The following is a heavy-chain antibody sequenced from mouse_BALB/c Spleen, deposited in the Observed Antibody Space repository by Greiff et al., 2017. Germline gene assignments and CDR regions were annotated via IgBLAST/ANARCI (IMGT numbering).Heavy chain of an antibody. D-gene: IGHD6-1*01. CDR3: AGLASYYYAMDY. V-gene: IGHV5-6-3*01. Sequence: EVQLQESGGGLVQPGGSLKLSCAASGFTFSSYGMSWVRQTPDKRLELVATINSNGGSTYYPDSVKGRFTISRDNAKNTLYLQMSSLKSEDTAMYYCAGLASYYYAMDYWGQGTSVTVSS. J-gene: IGHJ4*01. CDR2: INSNGGST. CDR1: GFTFSSYG.